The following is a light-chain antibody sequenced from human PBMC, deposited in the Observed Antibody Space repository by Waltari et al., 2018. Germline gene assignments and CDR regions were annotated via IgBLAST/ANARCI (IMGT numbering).Light chain of an antibody. CDR3: QQYDNLPYT. Sequence: DIQMTQSPSSLSASVVDRVTITCQASQDISNYLNWYQQKPGKAPKLLIYDASNLETGVPSRFSGSGSGTEFTFTISSLQPEDIATYYCQQYDNLPYTFGQGTKLEIK. J-gene: IGKJ2*01. V-gene: IGKV1-33*01. CDR2: DAS. CDR1: QDISNY.